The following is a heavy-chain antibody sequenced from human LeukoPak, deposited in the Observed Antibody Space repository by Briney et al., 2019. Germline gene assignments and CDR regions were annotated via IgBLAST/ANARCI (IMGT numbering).Heavy chain of an antibody. CDR3: AREYSSSWYVNWFDP. J-gene: IGHJ5*02. CDR1: GFTFSDYW. CDR2: IKQDGSEI. D-gene: IGHD6-13*01. Sequence: GGSLRLSCAASGFTFSDYWMSWVRQAPGKGLEGVANIKQDGSEIYYVASVKGRFTISRDNTKNSLYLKMNSLRAEDTAVYYCAREYSSSWYVNWFDPWGQGTLVTVSS. V-gene: IGHV3-7*03.